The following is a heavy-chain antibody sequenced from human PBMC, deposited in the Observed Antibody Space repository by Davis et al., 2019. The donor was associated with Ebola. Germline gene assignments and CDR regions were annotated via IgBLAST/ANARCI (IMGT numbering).Heavy chain of an antibody. CDR1: GGTFSSYA. D-gene: IGHD3-3*01. CDR3: ARGRLRFLGGGYYYYYMDV. J-gene: IGHJ6*03. Sequence: SVKVSCKASGGTFSSYAISWVRQAPGQGLEWMGGIIPIFGTANYAQKFQGRVTITADESTSTAYMELSSLRSEDTAVYYCARGRLRFLGGGYYYYYMDVWGKGTTVTVSS. CDR2: IIPIFGTA. V-gene: IGHV1-69*13.